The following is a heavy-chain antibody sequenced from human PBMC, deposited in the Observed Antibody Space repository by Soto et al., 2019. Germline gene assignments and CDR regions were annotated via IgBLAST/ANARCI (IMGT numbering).Heavy chain of an antibody. J-gene: IGHJ4*02. CDR3: ARETEALDY. CDR2: ISYDRSNK. Sequence: QVQLVESGGGVVQPGRSLRLSCAASGFTFSSYAMHWVRQAPGKGLEWVAVISYDRSNKYYADSVKGRFTISRDNSKNTLYLQMNSLRAEDTAVYYCARETEALDYWGQGTLVTVSS. V-gene: IGHV3-30-3*01. CDR1: GFTFSSYA.